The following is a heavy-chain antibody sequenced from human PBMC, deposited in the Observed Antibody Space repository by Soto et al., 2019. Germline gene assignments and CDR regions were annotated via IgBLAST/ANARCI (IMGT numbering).Heavy chain of an antibody. J-gene: IGHJ4*02. CDR3: ARARGWDIVVVPAASDY. V-gene: IGHV3-7*01. CDR1: GFTFSRYW. Sequence: GGSLRLSCAASGFTFSRYWMSWLRQAPGQGPEWVANINQDGSDKHYVDSVRGRFTISRDNAKNLLYLQMNNLRVEDTALYYCARARGWDIVVVPAASDYWGQGSLVTVSS. D-gene: IGHD2-21*02. CDR2: INQDGSDK.